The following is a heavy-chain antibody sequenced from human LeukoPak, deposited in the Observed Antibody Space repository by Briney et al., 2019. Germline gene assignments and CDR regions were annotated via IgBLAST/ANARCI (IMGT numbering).Heavy chain of an antibody. CDR1: GFTFSSYA. CDR3: TRDAGGYPDWYFDL. D-gene: IGHD5-18*01. CDR2: ISADSTFK. J-gene: IGHJ2*01. V-gene: IGHV3-21*01. Sequence: GGSLRLSCAASGFTFSSYAMNWVRQAPGKGLEWVSSISADSTFKYYAASVKGRFTISRDNARKSLYLQMNALRDEDTALYYCTRDAGGYPDWYFDLWGRGTLVTVSS.